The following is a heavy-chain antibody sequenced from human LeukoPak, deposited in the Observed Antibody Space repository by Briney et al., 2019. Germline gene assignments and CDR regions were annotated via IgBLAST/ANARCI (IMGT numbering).Heavy chain of an antibody. J-gene: IGHJ5*02. CDR3: ARAGDCSSTSCNSWFDP. D-gene: IGHD2-2*01. CDR2: IHPHGIF. CDR1: GGSCDDYY. Sequence: SETLSLTCDVSGGSCDDYYCSWIRQPPGKGLEWIGEIHPHGIFYYNSSLMSRVTISIDTSKSQFSLRLTSVTAADTAVYYCARAGDCSSTSCNSWFDPWGQGTLVTVSS. V-gene: IGHV4-34*01.